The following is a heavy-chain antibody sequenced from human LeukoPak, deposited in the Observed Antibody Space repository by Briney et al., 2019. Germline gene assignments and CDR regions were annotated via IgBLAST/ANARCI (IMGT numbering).Heavy chain of an antibody. D-gene: IGHD6-19*01. J-gene: IGHJ4*02. V-gene: IGHV1-2*02. Sequence: GASVKVSCKPSGYTFTGYYLHWERQAPGQALEWMGWINPNIGATMYAQKFQGRVTMTRDTSISTAYMELNSLRSDDTAVYYCARDRVGSGWPRPFYFENWGQGTLVTVSS. CDR2: INPNIGAT. CDR3: ARDRVGSGWPRPFYFEN. CDR1: GYTFTGYY.